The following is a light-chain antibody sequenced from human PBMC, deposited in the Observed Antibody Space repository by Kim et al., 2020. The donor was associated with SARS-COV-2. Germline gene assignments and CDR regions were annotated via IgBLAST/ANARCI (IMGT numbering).Light chain of an antibody. CDR1: TSTIGNNY. CDR2: DIF. CDR3: ATWDGSLGAGV. V-gene: IGLV1-51*01. Sequence: GQKVTTSYSGSTSTIGNNYVSWYQQFPGRAPRLIIYDIFKRPSGIPDRFSGSKSDTTATLDITGLQTGDEADYHCATWDGSLGAGVFGGGTKLTVL. J-gene: IGLJ3*02.